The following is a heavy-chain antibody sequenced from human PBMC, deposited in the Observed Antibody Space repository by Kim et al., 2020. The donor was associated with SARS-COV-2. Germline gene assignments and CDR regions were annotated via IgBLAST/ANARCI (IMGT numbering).Heavy chain of an antibody. J-gene: IGHJ6*02. CDR3: ARDGGYYYGSGSKTDYYYGTYV. V-gene: IGHV4-31*03. D-gene: IGHD3-10*01. CDR1: GGSISSGGYY. Sequence: SETLSLTCTVSGGSISSGGYYWSWIRQHPGKGLEWIGYIYYSGSTYYNPSLKSRVTISVDTSKNQFSLKLSSVTAADTAVYYCARDGGYYYGSGSKTDYYYGTYVWGQGTTVTVSS. CDR2: IYYSGST.